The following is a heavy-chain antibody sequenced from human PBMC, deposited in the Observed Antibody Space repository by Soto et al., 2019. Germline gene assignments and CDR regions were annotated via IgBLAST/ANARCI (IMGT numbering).Heavy chain of an antibody. CDR3: ARTPPPYSSSLHEAVWFDP. J-gene: IGHJ5*02. V-gene: IGHV5-51*01. D-gene: IGHD6-6*01. CDR1: GYSFTSYW. Sequence: GESLKISCKGSGYSFTSYWIGWVRQMPGKGLEWMGIIYPGDSDTRYSPSFQGQVTISADKSISTAYLQWSSLKASDTAMYYCARTPPPYSSSLHEAVWFDPWGQGTLVTVSS. CDR2: IYPGDSDT.